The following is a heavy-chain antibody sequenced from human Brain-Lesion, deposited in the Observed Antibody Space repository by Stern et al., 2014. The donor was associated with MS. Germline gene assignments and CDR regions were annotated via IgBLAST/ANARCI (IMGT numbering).Heavy chain of an antibody. CDR1: GFTFSSYG. J-gene: IGHJ6*02. Sequence: VQLVESGGGVVQPGRSLRLSCAVSGFTFSSYGMYWVRQAPGKGLEWVAGLWFDGTKKNYIESVKGRFTISRDNSKNTLSLQMTSLRAEDTAVYYCAKDKDSSGWNLYFYGMDVWGQGTTVIVSS. CDR3: AKDKDSSGWNLYFYGMDV. CDR2: LWFDGTKK. D-gene: IGHD6-19*01. V-gene: IGHV3-33*06.